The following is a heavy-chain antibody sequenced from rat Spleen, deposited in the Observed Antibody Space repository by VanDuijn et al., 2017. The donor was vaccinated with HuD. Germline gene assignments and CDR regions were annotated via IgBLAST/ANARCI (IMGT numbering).Heavy chain of an antibody. J-gene: IGHJ3*01. Sequence: EVELVESGGGLVQPGRSMKLSCAASGFTFSYYGMAWVRQAPTKGLEWVASISTSGDNTYYRDSVKGRFTISRDNAESTLYLQMDSLRSEDTATYYCTAHGNRISRFAYWGQGTLVTVSS. V-gene: IGHV5-25*01. CDR2: ISTSGDNT. CDR3: TAHGNRISRFAY. CDR1: GFTFSYYG. D-gene: IGHD2-7*01.